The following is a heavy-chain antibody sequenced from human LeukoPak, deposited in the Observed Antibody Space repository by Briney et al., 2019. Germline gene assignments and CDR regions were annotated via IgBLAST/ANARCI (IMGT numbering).Heavy chain of an antibody. V-gene: IGHV1-2*02. J-gene: IGHJ6*02. Sequence: ASVKASCKASGYTFTGYYMHWVRQAPGQGLEWMGWINPNSGGTNYAQKFQGRVTMNRHTSISTAYMELSRLRSDDTAVYYCPSSPPKVLVRGVIISKYYYYYGMDVWGQGTTVTVSS. CDR3: PSSPPKVLVRGVIISKYYYYYGMDV. D-gene: IGHD3-10*01. CDR1: GYTFTGYY. CDR2: INPNSGGT.